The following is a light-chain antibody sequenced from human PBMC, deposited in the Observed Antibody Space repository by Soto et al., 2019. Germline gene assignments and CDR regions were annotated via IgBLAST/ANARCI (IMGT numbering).Light chain of an antibody. Sequence: DIVLTQSPVTLSLSPGERATLSCRASQSVSSSYVAWHQQKPGQGPRLLVYGTFNRAAGIPDRFSGSGSGTDFTLTISRLEPEDFAVYYCQQYGNSPWTFGQGTKVDIK. CDR1: QSVSSSY. J-gene: IGKJ1*01. V-gene: IGKV3-20*01. CDR3: QQYGNSPWT. CDR2: GTF.